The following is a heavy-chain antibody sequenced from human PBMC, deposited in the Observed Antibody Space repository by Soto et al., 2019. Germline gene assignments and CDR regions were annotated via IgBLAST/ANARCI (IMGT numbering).Heavy chain of an antibody. CDR2: ISAGGST. D-gene: IGHD2-2*02. CDR3: ANLPIWCSSTSCYTEGFDY. J-gene: IGHJ4*02. CDR1: GFTFSDYA. Sequence: EVQLLDSGGGLVQPGGSLRLSCTASGFTFSDYAMSWVRQPPGKGLEWVSVISAGGSTYYADSVKGRFTVSRANSKNTLYLQMNSLGAEDTAVDYCANLPIWCSSTSCYTEGFDYWGQGTLVTVSS. V-gene: IGHV3-23*01.